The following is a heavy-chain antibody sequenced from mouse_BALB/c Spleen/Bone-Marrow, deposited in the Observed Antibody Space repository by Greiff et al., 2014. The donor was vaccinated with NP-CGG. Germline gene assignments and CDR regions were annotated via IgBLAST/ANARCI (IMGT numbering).Heavy chain of an antibody. CDR3: ARKVWYYAMDY. Sequence: EVKLMESGPELVKPGASVKMSCKASGYTFTSYVMHWVKQKPGQGLEWIGYINPHNDGTKYNEKFKGKATLTSDKSSSTAYMELSSLTSEDSAVYYCARKVWYYAMDYWGQGTSVTVSS. V-gene: IGHV1-14*01. CDR2: INPHNDGT. D-gene: IGHD2-10*02. CDR1: GYTFTSYV. J-gene: IGHJ4*01.